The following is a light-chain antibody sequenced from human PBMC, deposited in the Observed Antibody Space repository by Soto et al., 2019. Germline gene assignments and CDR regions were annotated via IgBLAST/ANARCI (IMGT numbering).Light chain of an antibody. CDR3: QQSYSTPLT. Sequence: DIQMTQSPSSLSASVGDRVTITCRASQSISNYLNWYQQKPGKAPKLLIYAASSLQGDVPSRFSGSGSGTDFTLTISSLQPDDFATYYCQQSYSTPLTFGPGTKVDIE. V-gene: IGKV1-39*01. J-gene: IGKJ3*01. CDR2: AAS. CDR1: QSISNY.